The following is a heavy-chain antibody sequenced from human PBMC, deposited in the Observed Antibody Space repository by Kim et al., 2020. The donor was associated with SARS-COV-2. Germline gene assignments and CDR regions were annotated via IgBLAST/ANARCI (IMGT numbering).Heavy chain of an antibody. CDR1: GFTFNNYA. Sequence: GGSLRLSCAASGFTFNNYAMTWVRQAPGKGLEWVSLISGSGGSTYYADSVKGRFTISRDNSRNTLYLQMNSLRAEDTVVYYCAKTSVLLGATDYFDYWGQGILVTVSS. CDR2: ISGSGGST. D-gene: IGHD2-15*01. J-gene: IGHJ4*02. CDR3: AKTSVLLGATDYFDY. V-gene: IGHV3-23*01.